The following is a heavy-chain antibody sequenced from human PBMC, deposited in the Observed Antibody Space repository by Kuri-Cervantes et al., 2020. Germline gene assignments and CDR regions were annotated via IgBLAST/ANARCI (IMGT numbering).Heavy chain of an antibody. V-gene: IGHV4-38-2*02. D-gene: IGHD5-18*01. CDR1: GYSISSGYY. J-gene: IGHJ6*03. CDR2: INHSGST. CDR3: ARDYVDKSMVTLHYYYIDV. Sequence: SETLSLTCAVSGYSISSGYYWGWIRQPPGKGLEWIGEINHSGSTNYNLSLKSRVTISVDTSKNQFSLKLSSVTAADTAVYYCARDYVDKSMVTLHYYYIDVWGKGTTVTVSS.